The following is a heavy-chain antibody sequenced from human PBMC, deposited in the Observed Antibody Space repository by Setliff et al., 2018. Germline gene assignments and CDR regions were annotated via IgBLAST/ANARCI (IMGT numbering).Heavy chain of an antibody. J-gene: IGHJ4*02. V-gene: IGHV4-39*07. Sequence: SETLSLTCTVSGGSISSSSYYWGWIRQPPGKGLEWIGSIYYSGSTYYNPSPKSRVTISVDTSKNQFSLKLSSVTAADTAVYYCARGKRQYNFWSGYYGSWGNYFDYWGQGTLVTVSS. D-gene: IGHD3-3*01. CDR2: IYYSGST. CDR1: GGSISSSSYY. CDR3: ARGKRQYNFWSGYYGSWGNYFDY.